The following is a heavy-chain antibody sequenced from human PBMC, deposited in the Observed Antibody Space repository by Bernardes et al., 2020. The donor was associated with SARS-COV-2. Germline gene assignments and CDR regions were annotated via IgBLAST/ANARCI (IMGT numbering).Heavy chain of an antibody. CDR1: GDSFERYF. CDR3: ARRRIGVTLWFDV. Sequence: ETLSLTCDVSGDSFERYFWSWIRQSPGKGLEFIGEVIDTGSTNYSPSLRRRVIVSADRSKRQFSLQLTSMTAADNGLYFCARRRIGVTLWFDVWGQGIPVSVSS. D-gene: IGHD3-3*01. J-gene: IGHJ5*02. V-gene: IGHV4-34*12. CDR2: VIDTGST.